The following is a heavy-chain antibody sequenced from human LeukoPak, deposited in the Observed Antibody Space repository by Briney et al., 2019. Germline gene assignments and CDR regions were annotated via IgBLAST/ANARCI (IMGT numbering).Heavy chain of an antibody. V-gene: IGHV4-4*07. CDR1: GDSMSDSY. CDR3: ARDIRSHNGPGGYYYYYMDV. J-gene: IGHJ6*03. D-gene: IGHD2-8*01. Sequence: SETLSLTCTVSGDSMSDSYWSWIRQPAGKGLEWIGRIYASGSTDYNPSLKSRVTLSVDTSSNQFSLTLSSVTAADTAVYHCARDIRSHNGPGGYYYYYMDVWGKGTTVTVSS. CDR2: IYASGST.